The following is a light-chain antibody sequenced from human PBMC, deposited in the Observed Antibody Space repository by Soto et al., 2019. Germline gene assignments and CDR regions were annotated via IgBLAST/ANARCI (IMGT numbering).Light chain of an antibody. CDR3: QQLSRYPLT. J-gene: IGKJ4*01. Sequence: IQLTQSPSSLSASVGDRVTFTCRVSEGISNSLAWYQQKPGKAPKLLIYAGSTLQIGVPSRFSGSRSGTDFTLPISSLQPEDLATYYCQQLSRYPLTFGEGNKVEIK. V-gene: IGKV1-9*01. CDR2: AGS. CDR1: EGISNS.